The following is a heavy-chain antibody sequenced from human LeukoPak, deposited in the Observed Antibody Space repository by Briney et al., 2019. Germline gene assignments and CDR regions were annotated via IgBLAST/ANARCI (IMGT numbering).Heavy chain of an antibody. J-gene: IGHJ4*02. D-gene: IGHD3-10*01. CDR2: IYYSGST. V-gene: IGHV4-59*13. Sequence: SETLSLTCTVSGGSISSYYWSWIRQPPGKGLEWIGYIYYSGSTNYNPSLRSRVTISVDTSKNQFSLKLSSVTAADTAVYYCASGFPNYYGSGSYGALVYWGQGTLVTVSS. CDR1: GGSISSYY. CDR3: ASGFPNYYGSGSYGALVY.